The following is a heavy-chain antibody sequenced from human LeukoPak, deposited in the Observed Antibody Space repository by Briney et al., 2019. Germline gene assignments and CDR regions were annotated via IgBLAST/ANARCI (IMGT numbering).Heavy chain of an antibody. CDR3: ARGPPEGAFDI. J-gene: IGHJ3*02. Sequence: GSLRLSCAASGFTLSSSTMSWVRQAPGKGLEWVSVIYSGGSTYYADSVKGRFTISRDNSKNTLYLQMNSLRAEDTAVYYCARGPPEGAFDIWGQGTMVTVSS. CDR1: GFTLSSST. V-gene: IGHV3-66*01. CDR2: IYSGGST.